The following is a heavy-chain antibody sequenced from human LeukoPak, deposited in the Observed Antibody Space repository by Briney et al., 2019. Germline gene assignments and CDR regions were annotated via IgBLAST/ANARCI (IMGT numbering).Heavy chain of an antibody. J-gene: IGHJ5*02. V-gene: IGHV4-59*01. CDR3: ARVGIAYSSSWYVWFDP. CDR1: GGSISSYY. CDR2: IYYGGST. D-gene: IGHD6-13*01. Sequence: SETLSLTCTVSGGSISSYYWSWIRQSPGKGLEWIGYIYYGGSTDYNPSLKSRVTISKDTSKTQFSLRLSSVTAADTAVYYCARVGIAYSSSWYVWFDPWGQGTLVTVPS.